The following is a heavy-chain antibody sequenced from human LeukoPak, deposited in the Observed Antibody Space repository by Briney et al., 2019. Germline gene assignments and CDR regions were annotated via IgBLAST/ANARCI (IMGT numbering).Heavy chain of an antibody. Sequence: GGSLRLSCAASGFTFSSYWMSWVRQAPGKGLEWVAVISYDGSNKYYADSVKGRFTISRDNSKNTLYLQMNSLRAEDTAVYYCAREFYGDYSCFDYWGQGTLVTVSS. V-gene: IGHV3-30-3*01. CDR3: AREFYGDYSCFDY. J-gene: IGHJ4*02. CDR2: ISYDGSNK. CDR1: GFTFSSYW. D-gene: IGHD4-17*01.